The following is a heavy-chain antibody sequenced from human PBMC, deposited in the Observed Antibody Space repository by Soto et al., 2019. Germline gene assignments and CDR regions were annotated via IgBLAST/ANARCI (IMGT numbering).Heavy chain of an antibody. D-gene: IGHD6-13*01. CDR3: AREALPAIAAAGTYYYYYMDV. CDR2: IWYDGSNK. CDR1: GFTFSSYG. Sequence: GGSLRLSCAASGFTFSSYGMHWVRQAPGKGLEWVAVIWYDGSNKYYADSVKGRFTISRDNSKNTLYLQMNSLRAEDTAVYYCAREALPAIAAAGTYYYYYMDVWGKGTTVTVSS. V-gene: IGHV3-33*01. J-gene: IGHJ6*03.